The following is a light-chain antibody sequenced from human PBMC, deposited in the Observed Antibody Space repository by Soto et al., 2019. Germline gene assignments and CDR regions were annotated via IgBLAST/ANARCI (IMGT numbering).Light chain of an antibody. Sequence: EIVLTQSPGTLSLSPGERATLSCRASQSVSSSYLAWYQQKPGQAPRLLIYGASSRATGIPDRFSGRGSGTDFTLTISRLEPEDIAVYYCQQYGTSPPITFGQGTRLEIK. CDR2: GAS. V-gene: IGKV3-20*01. CDR1: QSVSSSY. J-gene: IGKJ5*01. CDR3: QQYGTSPPIT.